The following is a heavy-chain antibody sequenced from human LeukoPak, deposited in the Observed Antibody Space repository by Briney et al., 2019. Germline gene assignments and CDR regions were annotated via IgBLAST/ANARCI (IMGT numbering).Heavy chain of an antibody. J-gene: IGHJ4*02. CDR2: IIPTFGTA. D-gene: IGHD3-22*01. V-gene: IGHV1-69*13. CDR3: ARVQSSYYYDSSGSYYFDY. Sequence: ASVKVSCKASGGTFSSYAISWVRQAPGQGLEWMGGIIPTFGTANYAQKFQGRVTITADESTSTAYMELSSLRSEDTAVYYCARVQSSYYYDSSGSYYFDYWGQGTLVTVSS. CDR1: GGTFSSYA.